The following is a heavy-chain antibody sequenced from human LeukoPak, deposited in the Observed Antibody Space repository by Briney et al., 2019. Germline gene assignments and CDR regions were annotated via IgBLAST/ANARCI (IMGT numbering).Heavy chain of an antibody. J-gene: IGHJ3*02. Sequence: TGGSLRLSCAASGLTFSSYWMHWVRQAPGKGLVWVSRINSDGSSTTSADSVKGRFTISRDNAENTLYLQMNSLRAEDTAVYFCARGNAHAFDIWGQGTMVTVSS. V-gene: IGHV3-74*01. CDR1: GLTFSSYW. CDR3: ARGNAHAFDI. D-gene: IGHD1-1*01. CDR2: INSDGSST.